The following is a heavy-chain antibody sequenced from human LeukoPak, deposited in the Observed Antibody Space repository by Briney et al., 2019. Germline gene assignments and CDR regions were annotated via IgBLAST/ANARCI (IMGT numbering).Heavy chain of an antibody. CDR3: ARDRDSSSRLKEGWFDP. CDR1: GFTVSSNY. D-gene: IGHD6-13*01. V-gene: IGHV3-66*01. Sequence: GGSLRLSCAASGFTVSSNYMSWVRQAPGKGLEWVSVIYSGGSTYYADSVKGRFTISRDNSKNTMYLQMNSLRAEDTAVYYCARDRDSSSRLKEGWFDPWGQGTLVTVSS. J-gene: IGHJ5*02. CDR2: IYSGGST.